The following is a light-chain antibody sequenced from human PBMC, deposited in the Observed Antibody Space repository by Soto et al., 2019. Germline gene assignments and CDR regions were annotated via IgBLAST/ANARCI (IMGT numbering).Light chain of an antibody. CDR2: GAS. J-gene: IGKJ1*01. CDR3: DTRYEAPWT. CDR1: QSVLYSSNNKNY. V-gene: IGKV4-1*01. Sequence: ERATIKCKSSQSVLYSSNNKNYLAWYQQKPGKAPKLLIYGASTLQSGVPSRFSGSGSGTDFILTVSSLQSEDVATYYCDTRYEAPWTSGLGTKVDMK.